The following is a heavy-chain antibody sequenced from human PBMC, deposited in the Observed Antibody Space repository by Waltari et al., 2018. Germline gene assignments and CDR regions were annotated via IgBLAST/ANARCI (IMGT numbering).Heavy chain of an antibody. D-gene: IGHD4-17*01. CDR1: GFTFSSYW. V-gene: IGHV3-7*01. CDR2: IKQDGSEK. Sequence: EVQLVESGGGLVQPGGSLRFSCAASGFTFSSYWMSWVRQAPGKGLEWVANIKQDGSEKYYVDSVKGRFTISRDNAKNSLYLQMNSLRAEDTAVYYCASRGAPYGDYSLDYWGQGTLVTVSS. J-gene: IGHJ4*02. CDR3: ASRGAPYGDYSLDY.